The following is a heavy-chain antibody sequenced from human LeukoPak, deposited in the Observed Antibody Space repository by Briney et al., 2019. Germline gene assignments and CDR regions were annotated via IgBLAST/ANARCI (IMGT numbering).Heavy chain of an antibody. CDR1: GVSINSSDYF. V-gene: IGHV4-39*01. D-gene: IGHD3-22*01. Sequence: PSETLSLTCAVSGVSINSSDYFWGWIRQPPGKELEWIGSVYYSGRTYYKPSLNSRVTIFVDTSKNQFSLKLSSVTAADTAVYYCARGRTSYYYDSSGYYSRVYFDYWGQGTLVTVSS. CDR3: ARGRTSYYYDSSGYYSRVYFDY. J-gene: IGHJ4*02. CDR2: VYYSGRT.